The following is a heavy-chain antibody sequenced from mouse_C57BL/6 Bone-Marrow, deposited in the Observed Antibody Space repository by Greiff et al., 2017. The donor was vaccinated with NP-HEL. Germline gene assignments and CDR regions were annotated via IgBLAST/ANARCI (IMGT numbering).Heavy chain of an antibody. CDR2: ISYDGSN. V-gene: IGHV3-6*01. Sequence: EVQLQQSGPGLVKPSQSLSLTCSVTGYSITSGYYWNWIRQFPGNKLEWMGYISYDGSNNYNPSLKNRIPITRDTSKNQFFLKLNSVTTEDTATYYCASLYSNYSSWFAYWGQGTLVTVSA. CDR3: ASLYSNYSSWFAY. D-gene: IGHD2-5*01. CDR1: GYSITSGYY. J-gene: IGHJ3*01.